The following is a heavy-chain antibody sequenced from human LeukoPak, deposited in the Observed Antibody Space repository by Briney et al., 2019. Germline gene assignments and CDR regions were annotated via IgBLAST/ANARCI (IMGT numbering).Heavy chain of an antibody. CDR3: ARDKDMVRGIWNYYFSMDV. D-gene: IGHD3-10*01. CDR2: ISSSGSTI. J-gene: IGHJ6*02. Sequence: GGSLRLSCAASGFTLSSYEMNWVRQAPGKGLEWVSYISSSGSTIYCADSVKGRFIISRDNAKNSLYLQMNSLRAEDTAVYYCARDKDMVRGIWNYYFSMDVWGQGTTVTVSS. V-gene: IGHV3-48*03. CDR1: GFTLSSYE.